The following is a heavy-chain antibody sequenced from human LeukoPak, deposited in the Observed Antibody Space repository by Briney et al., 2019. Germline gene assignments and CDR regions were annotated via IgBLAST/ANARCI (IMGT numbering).Heavy chain of an antibody. J-gene: IGHJ4*02. Sequence: GGSLRLSCAASGFTFSNYNMNWVRQAPGKGLEWVSSIRSSPTYVYYADSVKGRFTISRDNAKNSLYLQMNSLRAEDTAVYYCASEQSGNYYRPFDSWGQGTLVTVSS. CDR1: GFTFSNYN. CDR2: IRSSPTYV. CDR3: ASEQSGNYYRPFDS. D-gene: IGHD1-26*01. V-gene: IGHV3-21*01.